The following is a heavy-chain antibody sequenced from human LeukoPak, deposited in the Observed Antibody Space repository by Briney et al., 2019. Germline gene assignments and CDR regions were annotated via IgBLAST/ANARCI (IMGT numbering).Heavy chain of an antibody. J-gene: IGHJ4*02. CDR2: IYSGGNT. Sequence: GGSLRLSCAASGFTVSSNYLTWVRQAPGKGLEWVSVIYSGGNTLYTDSVKGRFSIARDTCKKRGYLQMKSPGACDTAVYNCVRGGEHLIAWGEGALVTVSS. D-gene: IGHD2-21*01. CDR1: GFTVSSNY. CDR3: VRGGEHLIA. V-gene: IGHV3-66*01.